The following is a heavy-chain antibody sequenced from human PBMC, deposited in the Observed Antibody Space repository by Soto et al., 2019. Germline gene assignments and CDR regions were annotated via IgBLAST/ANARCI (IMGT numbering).Heavy chain of an antibody. CDR3: ARDQGSSGWYYYYGMDV. CDR1: GDSVSSNSAA. D-gene: IGHD6-19*01. CDR2: TYYRSKWYN. Sequence: SQTLSLTCAISGDSVSSNSAAWNWIRQSPSRGLEWLGRTYYRSKWYNDYAVSVKSRITINPDTSKNQFSLQLNSVTPEDTAVYYCARDQGSSGWYYYYGMDVWGQGTTLTVS. J-gene: IGHJ6*02. V-gene: IGHV6-1*01.